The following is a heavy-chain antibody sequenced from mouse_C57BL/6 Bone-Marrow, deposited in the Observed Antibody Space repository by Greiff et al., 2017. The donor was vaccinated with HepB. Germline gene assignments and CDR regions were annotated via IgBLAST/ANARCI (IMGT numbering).Heavy chain of an antibody. Sequence: EVHLVESEGGLVQPGTSMKLSCTASGFTFSDYYMAWVRQVPEKGLEWVANINYDGSSTYYLDYLKGRFIFAKDNAKNILYLQMSSLKSEDTATYYCARDMVPYGMDYWGQGTSVTVSS. V-gene: IGHV5-16*01. D-gene: IGHD1-1*02. CDR3: ARDMVPYGMDY. J-gene: IGHJ4*01. CDR1: GFTFSDYY. CDR2: INYDGSST.